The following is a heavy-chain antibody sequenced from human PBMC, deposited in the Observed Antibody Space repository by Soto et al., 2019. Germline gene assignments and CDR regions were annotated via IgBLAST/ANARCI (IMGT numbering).Heavy chain of an antibody. Sequence: GGSLRLSCAASGFTFSSYGMHWVRQAPGKGLEWVAVISYDGSNKYYADSVKGRFTISRDNSKNTLYLQMNSLRAEDTAVYYCAKKARKLIVVAEGFFDYWGQGT. V-gene: IGHV3-30*18. CDR1: GFTFSSYG. CDR3: AKKARKLIVVAEGFFDY. CDR2: ISYDGSNK. J-gene: IGHJ4*02. D-gene: IGHD6-19*01.